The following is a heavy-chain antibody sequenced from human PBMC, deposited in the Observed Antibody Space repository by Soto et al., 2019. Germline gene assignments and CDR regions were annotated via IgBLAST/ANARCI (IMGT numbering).Heavy chain of an antibody. V-gene: IGHV3-30*18. D-gene: IGHD3-10*01. CDR3: AKDLMNYYGSWFDP. J-gene: IGHJ5*02. CDR2: ISSDGSDK. Sequence: VGSLRLSCAASGFSFSNYGIHWVRQAPGKGLEWVAVISSDGSDKYYADSVKGRFTISRDNSETTLDLQMNSLRAEDTAVYYCAKDLMNYYGSWFDPWGQGTLVTVSS. CDR1: GFSFSNYG.